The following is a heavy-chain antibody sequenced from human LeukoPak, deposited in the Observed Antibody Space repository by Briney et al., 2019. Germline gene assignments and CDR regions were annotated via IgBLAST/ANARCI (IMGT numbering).Heavy chain of an antibody. CDR1: GGSISTHY. J-gene: IGHJ4*02. Sequence: PSETLSLTCTVSGGSISTHYWSWIRQSPGKGLEWIGYIFESGTTHYNPSLKSRVTISVDTSKNQISLRMRSMSAADTAVYSCAGFLAVAAQEGDYFEYWGRGILVTVSS. CDR3: AGFLAVAAQEGDYFEY. CDR2: IFESGTT. V-gene: IGHV4-59*11. D-gene: IGHD6-19*01.